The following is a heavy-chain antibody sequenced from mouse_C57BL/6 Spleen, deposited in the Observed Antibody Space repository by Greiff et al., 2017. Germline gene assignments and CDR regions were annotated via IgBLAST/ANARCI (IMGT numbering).Heavy chain of an antibody. V-gene: IGHV2-5*01. J-gene: IGHJ3*01. D-gene: IGHD2-4*01. CDR2: IWSGGST. CDR1: GFSLTSYG. CDR3: AKNRYDCGGGLAY. Sequence: QVQLQQSGPGLVQPSQSLSITCTVSGFSLTSYGVHWVRQSPGKGLEWLGVIWSGGSTDYNAAFMSRLSITQDNTKCQVFFKMNSLQADDTAIDYCAKNRYDCGGGLAYWGQGTLVTVSA.